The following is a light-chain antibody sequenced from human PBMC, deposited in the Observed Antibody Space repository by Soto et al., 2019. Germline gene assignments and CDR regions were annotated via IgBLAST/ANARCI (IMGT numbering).Light chain of an antibody. V-gene: IGKV3-15*01. CDR1: QSVTSN. CDR2: GAS. Sequence: EVVMTQSPDTLSVSPGERVTLSCRASQSVTSNLAWYQQKVGQAPRLLIYGASTRATGVPARFSGSGSGTVFTRTISSLQSEDFAVYYCQQYSTWPRTFGQGTKVEIK. J-gene: IGKJ1*01. CDR3: QQYSTWPRT.